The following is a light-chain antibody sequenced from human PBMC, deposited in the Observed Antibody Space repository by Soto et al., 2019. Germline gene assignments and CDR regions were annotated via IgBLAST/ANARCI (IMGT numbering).Light chain of an antibody. CDR2: GAS. Sequence: EIVMTQSPATLSVSTGERATLSCRASQSVNSNFAWYQQKPGQAPRLLIYGASTRATGIPARFSGSGSGTEFTLTISSLQSEDFAVYYCQQYNNWPQTFGQGTKVEIK. CDR1: QSVNSN. V-gene: IGKV3-15*01. CDR3: QQYNNWPQT. J-gene: IGKJ1*01.